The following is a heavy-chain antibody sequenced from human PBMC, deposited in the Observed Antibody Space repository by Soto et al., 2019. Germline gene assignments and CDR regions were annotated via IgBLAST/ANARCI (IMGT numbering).Heavy chain of an antibody. Sequence: GGSLRLSCAASGFTFSSYWMHWVRQVPGKGLLWVSRIDEYGSTINYADSVRGRFTISRDNARNTLYLEMNSLRAEDTALYYCTRDIGGKGAYWGPGTLVTVSS. CDR3: TRDIGGKGAY. CDR2: IDEYGSTI. J-gene: IGHJ4*02. V-gene: IGHV3-74*01. CDR1: GFTFSSYW. D-gene: IGHD3-10*01.